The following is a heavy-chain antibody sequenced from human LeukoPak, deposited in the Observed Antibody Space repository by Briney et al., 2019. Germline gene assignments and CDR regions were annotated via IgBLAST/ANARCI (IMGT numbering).Heavy chain of an antibody. CDR3: ARGSSGWYLFDY. J-gene: IGHJ4*02. CDR1: GFTFSSYW. D-gene: IGHD6-19*01. CDR2: INSDGGST. V-gene: IGHV3-74*01. Sequence: PGGSLRLSCAASGFTFSSYWMHWVRQAPGKGLAWVSRINSDGGSTSYADSVKGRFTISRDNAKNTLYLQMNSLRAEDTAVYYCARGSSGWYLFDYWGQGTLVTVSP.